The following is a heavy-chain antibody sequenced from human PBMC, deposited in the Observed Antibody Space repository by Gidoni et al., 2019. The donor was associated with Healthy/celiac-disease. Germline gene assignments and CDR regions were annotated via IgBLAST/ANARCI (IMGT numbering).Heavy chain of an antibody. D-gene: IGHD3-3*01. Sequence: EVQLLESGGGLVQPGGSLRLSCASSGFTFSSYAMSWVRQAPGKGLEWVSAIRGSGGSTYYADSVKGRFTISRDNSKNTLYLQMNSLRAEDTAVYYCAKDLRFLEWFFDYWGQGTLVTVSS. CDR2: IRGSGGST. CDR1: GFTFSSYA. V-gene: IGHV3-23*01. J-gene: IGHJ4*02. CDR3: AKDLRFLEWFFDY.